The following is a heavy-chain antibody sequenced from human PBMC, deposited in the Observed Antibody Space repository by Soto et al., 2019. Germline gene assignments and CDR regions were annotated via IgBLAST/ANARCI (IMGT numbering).Heavy chain of an antibody. D-gene: IGHD2-15*01. CDR1: GFTFSSYG. V-gene: IGHV3-33*01. Sequence: QVQLVESGGGVVQPGRSLRLSCAASGFTFSSYGMHWVRQAPGKGLEWVAVIWYDGSNKYYADSVKGRFTISRDNSKNTLYLQMNSLRAEDTAVYYCARDLTVVEVAATRGGGMDVWGQGTTVTVSS. J-gene: IGHJ6*02. CDR2: IWYDGSNK. CDR3: ARDLTVVEVAATRGGGMDV.